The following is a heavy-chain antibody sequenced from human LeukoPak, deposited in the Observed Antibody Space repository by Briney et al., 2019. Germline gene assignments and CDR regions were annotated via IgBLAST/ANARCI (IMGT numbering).Heavy chain of an antibody. J-gene: IGHJ4*02. CDR1: GYSFSSYR. D-gene: IGHD4-17*01. V-gene: IGHV1-18*01. CDR3: AREDYGDYPFDY. CDR2: ISAHSGNT. Sequence: ASVKVSCKASGYSFSSYRINWVRQAPGQGLEWMGWISAHSGNTNYAQKLKGRVTMTTDTSTSTVYMELRSLRPDDTAVYYCAREDYGDYPFDYWGQGTLVTVSS.